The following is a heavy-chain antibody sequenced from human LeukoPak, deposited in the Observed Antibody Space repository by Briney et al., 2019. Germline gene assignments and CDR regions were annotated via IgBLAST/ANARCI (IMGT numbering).Heavy chain of an antibody. CDR3: ARECESERGGFVDY. Sequence: ASVKVSCKASGGTFSSYAISWVRQAPGQGLEWMGWISAYNGNTNYAQKLQGRVTMTPDTSTSTAYMELRSLRSDDTAVYYCARECESERGGFVDYWGQGALVTVSS. D-gene: IGHD1-26*01. V-gene: IGHV1-18*01. CDR1: GGTFSSYA. J-gene: IGHJ4*02. CDR2: ISAYNGNT.